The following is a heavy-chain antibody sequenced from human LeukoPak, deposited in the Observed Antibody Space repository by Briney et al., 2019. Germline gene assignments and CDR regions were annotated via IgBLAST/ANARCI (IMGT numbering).Heavy chain of an antibody. CDR2: ISWNSGSI. D-gene: IGHD2-21*02. CDR3: AKDVCGGDCGFDY. V-gene: IGHV3-9*01. J-gene: IGHJ4*02. CDR1: VFTFDDYA. Sequence: GRSLRLSCAASVFTFDDYAMYWVRQTPGKGLKGVSGISWNSGSIGYADSLKGRFAISRDNAKNSLYLQVNSLRAEATALYYFAKDVCGGDCGFDYWGQGPLVTVSS.